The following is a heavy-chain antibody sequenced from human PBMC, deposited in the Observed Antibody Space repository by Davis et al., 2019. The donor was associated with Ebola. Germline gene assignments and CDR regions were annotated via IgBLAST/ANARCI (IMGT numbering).Heavy chain of an antibody. D-gene: IGHD3-3*01. CDR1: GFTFKDYG. J-gene: IGHJ5*02. Sequence: GESLKISCAASGFTFKDYGMHWVRQVPGEGLEWLAVVWYDGDKTDYADSVKGRFTIARDNSEKTVSLQMNSLRAEDTAVYYCARLYYDFWGSVRWFDPWGQGTLVTVSS. CDR3: ARLYYDFWGSVRWFDP. CDR2: VWYDGDKT. V-gene: IGHV3-33*01.